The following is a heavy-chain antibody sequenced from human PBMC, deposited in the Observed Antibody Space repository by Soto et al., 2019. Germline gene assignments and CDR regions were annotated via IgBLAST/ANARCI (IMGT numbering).Heavy chain of an antibody. J-gene: IGHJ4*02. CDR3: ARDRVLYYYDSSGYYLFDY. CDR2: ISGSGGST. CDR1: GFTFSSYA. V-gene: IGHV3-23*01. Sequence: GGSLRLSCAASGFTFSSYAMSWVRQAPGKGLEWVSAISGSGGSTYYADSVKGRFTISRDNSKNTLYLQMNSLRAEDTAVYYCARDRVLYYYDSSGYYLFDYWGQGTLVTVSS. D-gene: IGHD3-22*01.